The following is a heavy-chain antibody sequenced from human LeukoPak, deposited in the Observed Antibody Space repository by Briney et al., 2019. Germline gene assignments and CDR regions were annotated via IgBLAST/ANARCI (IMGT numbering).Heavy chain of an antibody. D-gene: IGHD2-8*01. J-gene: IGHJ6*02. CDR1: GGTFSGYA. CDR3: ARGRPYCTNGVCHPAIQYYYGMDV. CDR2: IIPMFGTT. Sequence: SVKVSCKASGGTFSGYAISWVRQAPGQGLEWMGGIIPMFGTTNYAQKFQGRVTSIADESTSTAYMELSSLRSDDTAVYYCARGRPYCTNGVCHPAIQYYYGMDVWGQGTTVTVSS. V-gene: IGHV1-69*13.